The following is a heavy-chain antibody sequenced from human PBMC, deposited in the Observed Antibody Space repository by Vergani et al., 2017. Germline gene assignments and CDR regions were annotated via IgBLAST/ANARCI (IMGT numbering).Heavy chain of an antibody. V-gene: IGHV3-30-3*01. CDR1: RFTFNSFA. Sequence: QVHLVESGGGVVQPGRSLRLSCAASRFTFNSFAMHWLRQAPGKGLEWVAVVSFDGNYKYYADSVKGRFTISRDNSKNTLYLQMTSLRTEDTAVYFCAIDYGDTSGRRGDAFDLWGQGTVVSVSS. CDR3: AIDYGDTSGRRGDAFDL. CDR2: VSFDGNYK. D-gene: IGHD5-12*01. J-gene: IGHJ3*01.